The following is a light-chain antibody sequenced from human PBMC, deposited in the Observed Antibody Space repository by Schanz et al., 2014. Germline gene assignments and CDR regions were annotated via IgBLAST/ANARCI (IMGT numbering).Light chain of an antibody. J-gene: IGKJ4*01. V-gene: IGKV4-1*01. CDR3: QQYYSLPLT. Sequence: DIVMTQSPDSLPVSLGERATINCKSSQSVLYTSDIKNYLAWYQHKPGQPPKLLISWASTRESGVPDRFTGSGSGTDFTLTISGLQAEDVAVYYCQQYYSLPLTFGGGTKVEIK. CDR2: WAS. CDR1: QSVLYTSDIKNY.